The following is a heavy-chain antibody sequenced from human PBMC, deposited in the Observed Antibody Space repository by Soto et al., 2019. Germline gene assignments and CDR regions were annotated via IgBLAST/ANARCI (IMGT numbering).Heavy chain of an antibody. Sequence: SLRLSCAASGFTFGTYGMQWVRQAPGKGLEWVAVISYDGYLKYYVDAVKGRFTVARDNSKNTLFLEMNSLRVEDTAVYFCAKDFKVSGSHYGTLNYYYGMDVWGQGTTVTVSS. J-gene: IGHJ6*02. CDR1: GFTFGTYG. D-gene: IGHD3-10*01. CDR2: ISYDGYLK. V-gene: IGHV3-30*18. CDR3: AKDFKVSGSHYGTLNYYYGMDV.